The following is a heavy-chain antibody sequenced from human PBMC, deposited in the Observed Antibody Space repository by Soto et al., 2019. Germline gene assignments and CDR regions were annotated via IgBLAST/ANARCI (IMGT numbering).Heavy chain of an antibody. CDR3: ARSPSDFDGNWFDP. V-gene: IGHV4-30-2*01. J-gene: IGHJ5*02. CDR1: GGSISSGGYS. CDR2: IYHSGST. D-gene: IGHD2-21*02. Sequence: PSETLSLTCAVSGGSISSGGYSWSWIRQPPGKGLEWIGYIYHSGSTYYNPSLKSRVTISVDRSKNQFSLKLSSVTAADTAVYYCARSPSDFDGNWFDPWGQGTPVTVSS.